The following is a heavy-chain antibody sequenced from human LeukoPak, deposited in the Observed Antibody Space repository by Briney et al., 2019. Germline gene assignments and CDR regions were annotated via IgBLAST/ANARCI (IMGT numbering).Heavy chain of an antibody. Sequence: HRASVKVSCKASGYTFTSYDINWVRQATGQGLEWMGWMNPNSGNTVYEQKFQGRVTMTRNTSISTAYMELSSLRSEDTAVYYCATAAISYYYGMDVWGQGTTVTVSS. CDR1: GYTFTSYD. CDR3: ATAAISYYYGMDV. J-gene: IGHJ6*02. V-gene: IGHV1-8*01. CDR2: MNPNSGNT. D-gene: IGHD5-24*01.